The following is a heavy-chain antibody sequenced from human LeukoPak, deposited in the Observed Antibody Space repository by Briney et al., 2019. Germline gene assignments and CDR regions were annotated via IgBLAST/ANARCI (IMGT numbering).Heavy chain of an antibody. CDR3: ARERNGTYSSDYYFDY. Sequence: GASVKVSCKASGYTFTGYYMHWVRQAPGQGLEWMGWINPNNGATNYAQKFQGRVTMTRDTSISTAYMELSRLRSDDTAVYYCARERNGTYSSDYYFDYWGPGTLVTVSS. CDR2: INPNNGAT. CDR1: GYTFTGYY. V-gene: IGHV1-2*02. D-gene: IGHD2-15*01. J-gene: IGHJ4*02.